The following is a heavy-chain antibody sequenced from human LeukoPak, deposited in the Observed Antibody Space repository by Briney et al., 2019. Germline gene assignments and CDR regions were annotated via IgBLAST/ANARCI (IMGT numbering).Heavy chain of an antibody. CDR3: ARDLGGSGRAFDF. V-gene: IGHV3-48*02. CDR2: ISSSTTTI. CDR1: GFTLSSNS. D-gene: IGHD3-10*01. J-gene: IGHJ4*02. Sequence: SGGSLGLSCAASGFTLSSNSMNWVRQAPGKGLEWVSYISSSTTTIHYADSVKGRFTISRENAKNSLYLQMNSLRDEDTAVYYCARDLGGSGRAFDFWGQGALVTVSS.